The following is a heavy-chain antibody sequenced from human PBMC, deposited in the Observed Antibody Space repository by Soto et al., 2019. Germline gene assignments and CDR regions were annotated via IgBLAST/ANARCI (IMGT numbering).Heavy chain of an antibody. CDR3: ATLIRGAADDFDY. CDR1: GGSIDTYY. CDR2: ISHTGTT. V-gene: IGHV4-59*08. Sequence: QVQLQESGPGLVKPSETLSLTCTVSGGSIDTYYWSWIRQPPGKGLEYIGYISHTGTTDSNPSLNSRVTLSIDTSKNQFSLNLSSVTASDTASYSCATLIRGAADDFDYWGQGSLVTVSS. D-gene: IGHD6-25*01. J-gene: IGHJ4*02.